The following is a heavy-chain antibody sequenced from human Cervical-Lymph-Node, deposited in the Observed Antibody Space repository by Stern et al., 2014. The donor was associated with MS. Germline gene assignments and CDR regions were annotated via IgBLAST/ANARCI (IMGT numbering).Heavy chain of an antibody. V-gene: IGHV1-18*04. J-gene: IGHJ1*01. Sequence: QVQLVQSGAEVKEPGASVKVSCKTSGYTFTNYGLSWVRQAPGQGLEWVAWINSYNDNTKLSEKVQGRLTVTIDKSTSTAFMELRSLRSDDTAMYYCARCRLYDLQDAWGQGPLVTVSS. CDR3: ARCRLYDLQDA. D-gene: IGHD5/OR15-5a*01. CDR2: INSYNDNT. CDR1: GYTFTNYG.